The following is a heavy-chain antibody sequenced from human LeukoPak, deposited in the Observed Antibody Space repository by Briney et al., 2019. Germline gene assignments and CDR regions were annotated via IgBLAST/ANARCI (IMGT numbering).Heavy chain of an antibody. CDR2: IKFDESET. V-gene: IGHV3-7*01. J-gene: IGHJ5*02. CDR1: GFTFGRDW. CDR3: AKWDFFGDYFTFDP. D-gene: IGHD2/OR15-2a*01. Sequence: PGGSLRLSCEASGFTFGRDWMSWVRQAPGKGLEWVATIKFDESETYYVDSVKGRFAVSRDNGLNSLFLQMSSLRVEDTALYFCAKWDFFGDYFTFDPRGQGVLVIVSS.